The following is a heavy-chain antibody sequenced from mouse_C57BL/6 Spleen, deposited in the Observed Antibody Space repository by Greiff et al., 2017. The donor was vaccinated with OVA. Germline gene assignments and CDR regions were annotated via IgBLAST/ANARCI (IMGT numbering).Heavy chain of an antibody. CDR1: GFTFSSYT. CDR3: ARQSGKTFAY. D-gene: IGHD1-3*01. CDR2: ISGGGGNT. Sequence: EVMLVESGGGLVKPGGSLKLSCAASGFTFSSYTMSWVRQTPEKRLEWVATISGGGGNTYYPDSVKGRFTISRDNAKNTLYLQMSSLRSEDTALYYCARQSGKTFAYWGQGTLVTVSA. J-gene: IGHJ3*01. V-gene: IGHV5-9*01.